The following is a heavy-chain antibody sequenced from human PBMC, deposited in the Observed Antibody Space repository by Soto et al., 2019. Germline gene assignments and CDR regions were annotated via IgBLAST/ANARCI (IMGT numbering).Heavy chain of an antibody. CDR1: GFTFSSYG. V-gene: IGHV3-30*03. CDR2: ISYDGSNK. Sequence: QVQLVESGGGVVQPGRSLRLSCAASGFTFSSYGMYWVRQAPGKGLEWVAVISYDGSNKYYADSVKGRFTISRDNSKNTLYLQMNSLRAEDTAVYYFATSPLLSLYYFDYWGQGTLVTVSS. CDR3: ATSPLLSLYYFDY. J-gene: IGHJ4*02.